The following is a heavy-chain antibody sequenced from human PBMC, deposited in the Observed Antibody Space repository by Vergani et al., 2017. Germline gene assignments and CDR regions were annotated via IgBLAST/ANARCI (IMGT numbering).Heavy chain of an antibody. Sequence: EVQLLESGGGLVQPGGSLRLSCAGSGFTFINYDMAWVRQAPGKGLEWVSSISGRSDRTYYADSVKGRFTFSRDKSKSMLYLQMNSLRFEDTAVYYCAIVYHYDVSDYAPPYYFDYWGQGTLFTVSS. V-gene: IGHV3-23*01. J-gene: IGHJ4*02. D-gene: IGHD3-22*01. CDR3: AIVYHYDVSDYAPPYYFDY. CDR1: GFTFINYD. CDR2: ISGRSDRT.